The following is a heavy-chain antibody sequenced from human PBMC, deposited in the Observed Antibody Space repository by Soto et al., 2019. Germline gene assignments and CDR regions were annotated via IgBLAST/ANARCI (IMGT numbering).Heavy chain of an antibody. D-gene: IGHD2-2*01. J-gene: IGHJ4*02. CDR1: GGSFSGYY. Sequence: SETLSLTCAVYGGSFSGYYWSWIRQPPGKGLEWIGEINHSGSTNYNPSLKSRVTISVDTSKNQFSLKLSSVTAADTAVYYFARGPLLYCSSTSCYAFDYWGQGTLVTVSS. CDR3: ARGPLLYCSSTSCYAFDY. V-gene: IGHV4-34*01. CDR2: INHSGST.